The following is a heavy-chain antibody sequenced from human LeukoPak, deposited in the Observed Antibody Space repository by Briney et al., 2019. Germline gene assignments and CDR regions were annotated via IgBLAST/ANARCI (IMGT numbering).Heavy chain of an antibody. D-gene: IGHD3-22*01. CDR1: GGSISSGDYY. CDR2: IYHSGST. V-gene: IGHV4-30-4*01. CDR3: ARGPDSSGYHYFDY. J-gene: IGHJ4*02. Sequence: SETLSLTCTVSGGSISSGDYYWSWIRQPPGKGLEWIGYIYHSGSTYYNPSLKSRVTISVDTSKNQFSLKLSSVTAADTAVYYCARGPDSSGYHYFDYWGQGTLVTVSS.